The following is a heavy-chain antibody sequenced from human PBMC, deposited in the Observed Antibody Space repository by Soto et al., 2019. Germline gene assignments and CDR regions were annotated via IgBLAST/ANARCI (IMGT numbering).Heavy chain of an antibody. CDR2: IYYSGTT. Sequence: QVQLQESGPGLVRPSETLSLTCTFSGGSISGYYWSRIRQPPGKGLEWIGYIYYSGTTSYNPSLNSRVTMSVDTSNNQFSLKVNSVTAADTAVYYCARESYYGSGATVVAYWGQGTLVTVSS. D-gene: IGHD3-10*01. CDR3: ARESYYGSGATVVAY. J-gene: IGHJ4*02. CDR1: GGSISGYY. V-gene: IGHV4-59*01.